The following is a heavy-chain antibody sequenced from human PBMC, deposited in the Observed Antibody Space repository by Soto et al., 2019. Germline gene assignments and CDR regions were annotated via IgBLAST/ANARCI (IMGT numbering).Heavy chain of an antibody. CDR1: GGTFSSYA. Sequence: QVQLVQSGAEVKKPGSSVKVSCKASGGTFSSYAISWVRQAPGQGLEWMGGIIPICGTANYAQKFQGRVTIPADESTSTAYMELSSLRSEDTAVYYCAIPYCSSTSCYTRRDYYYGMDVWGQGTTVTVSS. CDR2: IIPICGTA. J-gene: IGHJ6*02. V-gene: IGHV1-69*01. D-gene: IGHD2-2*02. CDR3: AIPYCSSTSCYTRRDYYYGMDV.